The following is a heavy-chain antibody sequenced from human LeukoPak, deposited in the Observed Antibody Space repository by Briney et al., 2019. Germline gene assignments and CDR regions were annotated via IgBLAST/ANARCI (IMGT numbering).Heavy chain of an antibody. CDR2: ISGSGGST. CDR1: GFTFSSYA. J-gene: IGHJ5*02. V-gene: IGHV3-23*01. CDR3: AKDPRGYCSSTSCPDNWFDP. Sequence: PGGSLRLSCAASGFTFSSYAMSWVRQAPGKGLEWVSAISGSGGSTYYADSVKGRFTISRDNSKNTLYLQMNSLRAEDTAVYYCAKDPRGYCSSTSCPDNWFDPSGQGTLVTVSS. D-gene: IGHD2-2*01.